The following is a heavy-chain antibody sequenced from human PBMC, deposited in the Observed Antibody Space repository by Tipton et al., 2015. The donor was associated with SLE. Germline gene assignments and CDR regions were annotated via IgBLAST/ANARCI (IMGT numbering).Heavy chain of an antibody. CDR1: GDSVSSKTAA. D-gene: IGHD6-19*01. V-gene: IGHV6-1*01. Sequence: GLVKPSQTLSLTCVISGDSVSSKTAAWNWIRQSPSRGLEWLGRTYAMSRWYTEYASSVKIRIIINADTSKNQFSLQLNSVTPDDTAVYFCARTAYSGQAYFDYWGQGTLVIASS. J-gene: IGHJ4*02. CDR2: TYAMSRWYT. CDR3: ARTAYSGQAYFDY.